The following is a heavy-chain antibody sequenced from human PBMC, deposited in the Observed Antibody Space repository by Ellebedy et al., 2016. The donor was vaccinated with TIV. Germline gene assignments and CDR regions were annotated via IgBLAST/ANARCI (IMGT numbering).Heavy chain of an antibody. D-gene: IGHD1-1*01. J-gene: IGHJ4*02. CDR2: IYYSGRT. CDR3: ARHHTVERGAIDY. V-gene: IGHV4-39*01. CDR1: GGSISSPSYY. Sequence: MPSETLSLTCTVSGGSISSPSYYWGWIRQPPGKGLEWIGSIYYSGRTYSYPSLKSRVTMSIDTSKNQFSLKLSSVTAADTAVYYCARHHTVERGAIDYWGQGTLVTVSS.